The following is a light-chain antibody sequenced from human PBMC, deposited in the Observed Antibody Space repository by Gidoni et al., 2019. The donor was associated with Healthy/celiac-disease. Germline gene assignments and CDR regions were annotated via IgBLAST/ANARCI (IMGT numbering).Light chain of an antibody. V-gene: IGLV2-11*01. Sequence: QSALTPPRSVSGSPGQSVTISCTGTSSDVGGYNYVSWYQQHPGKAPKLMIYDVSKRPPGVPDRFSGSKSGNTASLTISGLQAEDEADYYCCSYAGSYTFVVFGGGTKLTVL. J-gene: IGLJ2*01. CDR1: SSDVGGYNY. CDR3: CSYAGSYTFVV. CDR2: DVS.